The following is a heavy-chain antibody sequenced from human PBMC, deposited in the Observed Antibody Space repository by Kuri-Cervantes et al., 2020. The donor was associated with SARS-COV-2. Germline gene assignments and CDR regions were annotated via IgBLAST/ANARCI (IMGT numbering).Heavy chain of an antibody. V-gene: IGHV1-2*02. D-gene: IGHD3-22*01. CDR1: GYTFTGYC. CDR3: ARTYYYDSSGYLETYYFDY. CDR2: VNPNSGGT. J-gene: IGHJ4*02. Sequence: ASVKVSCKASGYTFTGYCMHWVRQAPGQGLEWMGWVNPNSGGTNYAQKFQGRVTMTRDTSISTAYMELSRLKSDDTAVYYCARTYYYDSSGYLETYYFDYWGQGTLVTVSS.